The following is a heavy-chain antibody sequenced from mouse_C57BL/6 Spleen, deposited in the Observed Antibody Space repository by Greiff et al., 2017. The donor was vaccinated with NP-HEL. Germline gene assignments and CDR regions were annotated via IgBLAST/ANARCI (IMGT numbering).Heavy chain of an antibody. Sequence: VQLKESGGGLVKPGGSLKLSCAASGFTFSDYGMHWVRQAPEKGLEWVAYISSGSSTIYYADTVKGRFTISRDNAKNTLFLQMNSLRSEDTAMYYCARYDYDQGAMDYWGQGTTVTVSS. CDR3: ARYDYDQGAMDY. CDR2: ISSGSSTI. D-gene: IGHD2-4*01. CDR1: GFTFSDYG. V-gene: IGHV5-17*01. J-gene: IGHJ4*01.